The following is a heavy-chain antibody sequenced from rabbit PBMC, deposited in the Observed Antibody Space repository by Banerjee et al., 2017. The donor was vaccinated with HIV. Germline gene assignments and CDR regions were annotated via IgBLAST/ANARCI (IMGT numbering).Heavy chain of an antibody. CDR1: GLDFSSNYV. CDR2: ISTGSSGST. V-gene: IGHV1S45*01. D-gene: IGHD8-1*01. Sequence: QEQLVESGGGLVKPEGSLTLTCTASGLDFSSNYVMCWVRQAPGKGLEWIACISTGSSGSTAYASWATGRFTISKTSSATVTLQMTSLTVADTASYFCARDGAGGSYFALWGPGTLVTVS. CDR3: ARDGAGGSYFAL. J-gene: IGHJ4*01.